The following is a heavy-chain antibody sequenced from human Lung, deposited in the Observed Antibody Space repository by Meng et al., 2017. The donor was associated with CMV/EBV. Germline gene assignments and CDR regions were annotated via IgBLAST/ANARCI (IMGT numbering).Heavy chain of an antibody. D-gene: IGHD2-15*01. J-gene: IGHJ4*02. CDR2: ISSSGTYI. CDR3: ASPSCTPTFCSSSFDY. Sequence: GSXRLSXAASRFRFSIFDMNCVRQAPGKGLKWLSYISSSGTYIYYADSVKGRFTISRDNAKNSLFLQMNSLRGEDTAVYYCASPSCTPTFCSSSFDYWGQGAXVTVSS. V-gene: IGHV3-48*03. CDR1: RFRFSIFD.